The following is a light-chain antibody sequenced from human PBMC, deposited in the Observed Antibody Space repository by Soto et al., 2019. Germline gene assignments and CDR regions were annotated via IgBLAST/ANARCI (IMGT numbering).Light chain of an antibody. CDR2: GSS. CDR1: QGVSSSY. V-gene: IGKV3-20*01. J-gene: IGKJ4*01. CDR3: QQDGSSPLT. Sequence: EAXWTKCPGTLSLSPGERATLSCRASQGVSSSYLACYKEKPGQAPRLLIYGSSSRATGIPDRFLGSGSGTDFTLTISRLEPEDFAVYYCQQDGSSPLTFCGGIKVDIK.